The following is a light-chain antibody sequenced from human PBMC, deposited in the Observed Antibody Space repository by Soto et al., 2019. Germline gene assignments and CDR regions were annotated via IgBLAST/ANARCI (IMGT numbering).Light chain of an antibody. CDR2: KAS. CDR3: QQYNSYSWT. Sequence: DIQMTQSPSTLSASVGDRVTITCRASQSISSWLAWYQQKPGKAPKLLIYKASSLESGVPSRFSGSGAGTECTRTISSLQPDDFETDDCQQYNSYSWTFGQGTQVDIK. CDR1: QSISSW. J-gene: IGKJ1*01. V-gene: IGKV1-5*03.